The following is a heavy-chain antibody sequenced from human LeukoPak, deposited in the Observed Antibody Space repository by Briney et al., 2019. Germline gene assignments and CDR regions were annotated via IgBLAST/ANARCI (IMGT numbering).Heavy chain of an antibody. J-gene: IGHJ3*02. V-gene: IGHV3-23*01. CDR3: AKSYYGDYLNDAFDI. Sequence: GGSLRLSCAASGFTFSSYAMSWVRQAPGKGLEWVSAISGSGGSTYYADSVKGRFTISRDNSKNTLYLQRNSLRAEDTAVYYCAKSYYGDYLNDAFDIWGQGTMVTVSS. D-gene: IGHD4-17*01. CDR2: ISGSGGST. CDR1: GFTFSSYA.